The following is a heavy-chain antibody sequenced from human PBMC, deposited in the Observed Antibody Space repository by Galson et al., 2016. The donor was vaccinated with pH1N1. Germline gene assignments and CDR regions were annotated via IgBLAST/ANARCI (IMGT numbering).Heavy chain of an antibody. CDR1: GFTFNMHW. CDR3: ARDSSLWSAEWELFDY. V-gene: IGHV3-7*01. CDR2: INEDGSKK. Sequence: SLRLSCAASGFTFNMHWMHWVRQAPGKGLEWVANINEDGSKKYYVDSVKGRFTISRDNAKNSLSLQMNSLTAEDTAIYYCARDSSLWSAEWELFDYWGQGTLVTVSS. D-gene: IGHD1-26*01. J-gene: IGHJ4*02.